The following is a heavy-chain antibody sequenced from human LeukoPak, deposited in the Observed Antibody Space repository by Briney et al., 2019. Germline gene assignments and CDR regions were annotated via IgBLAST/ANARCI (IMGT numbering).Heavy chain of an antibody. CDR2: ISSSGSTI. J-gene: IGHJ6*02. CDR3: ARDRPRFGGYYYYGMDV. Sequence: GGSLRLSRAASGFTFSDYYMSWIRQAPGKGLEWVSYISSSGSTIYYADSVKGRFTISRDNAKNSLYLQMNSLRAEDTAVYYCARDRPRFGGYYYYGMDVWGQGTTVTVSS. D-gene: IGHD3-10*02. CDR1: GFTFSDYY. V-gene: IGHV3-11*01.